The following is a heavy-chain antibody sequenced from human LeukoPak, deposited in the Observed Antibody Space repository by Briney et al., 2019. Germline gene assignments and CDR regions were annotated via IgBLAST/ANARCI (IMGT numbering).Heavy chain of an antibody. J-gene: IGHJ3*02. CDR2: INPNSGGT. CDR3: ARRVNTGSYLKEDAFHI. Sequence: GASVKVSCKASGYIFTGYYIHWVRQAPEQGLEWMGWINPNSGGTEYEQKFQGRVTMTRDTSISTAYMELSRLRSDDTAVYYCARRVNTGSYLKEDAFHIWGQGTMVTVSS. V-gene: IGHV1-2*02. D-gene: IGHD1-26*01. CDR1: GYIFTGYY.